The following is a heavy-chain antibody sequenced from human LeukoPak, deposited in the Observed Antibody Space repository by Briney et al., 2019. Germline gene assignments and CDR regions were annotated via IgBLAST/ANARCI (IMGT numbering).Heavy chain of an antibody. J-gene: IGHJ4*02. CDR2: ISGSGGST. Sequence: GGSLRLSCAASGFTFSSYAMSWVRQAPGKGPEWVSAISGSGGSTYYADSVKGRFTISRDNSKNTLYLQMNSLRAEDTAVYYCAKDPRPYSSGWYGWYYFDYWGQGTLVTVSS. V-gene: IGHV3-23*01. D-gene: IGHD6-19*01. CDR1: GFTFSSYA. CDR3: AKDPRPYSSGWYGWYYFDY.